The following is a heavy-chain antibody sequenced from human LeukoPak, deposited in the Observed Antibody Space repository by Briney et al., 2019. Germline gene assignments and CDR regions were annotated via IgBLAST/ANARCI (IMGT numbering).Heavy chain of an antibody. CDR3: AIRPIEYCSSSADY. J-gene: IGHJ4*02. D-gene: IGHD6-6*01. CDR2: TIPIFGTA. CDR1: RGTFSSYA. V-gene: IGHV1-69*05. Sequence: ASVRVSCKASRGTFSSYAISWVRQAPGQGLEWMGGTIPIFGTANYAQKFQGRVTITTDESTSTAYMELSSLRSEDTAVYYCAIRPIEYCSSSADYWGQGTLVTVSS.